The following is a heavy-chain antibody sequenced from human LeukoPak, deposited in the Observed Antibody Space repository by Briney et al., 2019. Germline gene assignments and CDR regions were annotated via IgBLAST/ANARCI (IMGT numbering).Heavy chain of an antibody. V-gene: IGHV4-39*07. D-gene: IGHD3-22*01. CDR3: ARAKDYYDSSGYFDY. J-gene: IGHJ4*02. CDR1: GGSISSSSYY. CDR2: IYYSGST. Sequence: SETLSLTCTVSGGSISSSSYYWGWIRQPPGKGLEWIGSIYYSGSTYYNPSLKSRVTISVDTSKNQFSLKLSSVTAADTAVYYCARAKDYYDSSGYFDYWGQGTLVTVSS.